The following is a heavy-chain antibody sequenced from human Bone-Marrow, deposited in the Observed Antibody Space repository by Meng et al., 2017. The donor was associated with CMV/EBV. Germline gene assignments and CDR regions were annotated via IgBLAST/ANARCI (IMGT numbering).Heavy chain of an antibody. J-gene: IGHJ4*02. CDR1: GFTFSSYS. CDR3: TKNLVASAGDY. Sequence: GESLKISCAASGFTFSSYSMNWVRQAPGKGLEWVANIKPDGSQGYYVDSVRGRFTISRDNAKSSLYLQINDLRVEDTALYYCTKNLVASAGDYWGQGTLVTVSS. CDR2: IKPDGSQG. V-gene: IGHV3-7*01. D-gene: IGHD6-13*01.